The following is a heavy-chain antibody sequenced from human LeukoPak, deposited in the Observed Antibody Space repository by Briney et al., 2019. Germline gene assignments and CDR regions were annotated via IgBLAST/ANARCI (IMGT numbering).Heavy chain of an antibody. D-gene: IGHD4-11*01. J-gene: IGHJ4*02. CDR3: AKSKSPYPMDYIFDF. V-gene: IGHV3-21*01. CDR2: ISSSSSYI. Sequence: GGSLRLSCAASGFTFSSYSMNWVRQAPGKGLEWVSSISSSSSYIYHADSVKGRFTISRDNSKNTLYVQMNSLRTDDAAVYYCAKSKSPYPMDYIFDFWGQGTLVTVSS. CDR1: GFTFSSYS.